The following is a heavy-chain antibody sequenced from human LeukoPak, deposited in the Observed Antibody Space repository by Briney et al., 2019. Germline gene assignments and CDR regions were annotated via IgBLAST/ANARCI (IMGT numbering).Heavy chain of an antibody. Sequence: GGSLRLSCAASGFIFSNCNMNWVRQTPGKGLEWLSYISSSSGTIYYADSVKGRFTISGDNAKNSLYLQMNSLRAEDTAVYYCARALGYSYGYAVDYWGQGTLVTVSS. CDR2: ISSSSGTI. CDR1: GFIFSNCN. CDR3: ARALGYSYGYAVDY. V-gene: IGHV3-48*01. J-gene: IGHJ4*02. D-gene: IGHD5-18*01.